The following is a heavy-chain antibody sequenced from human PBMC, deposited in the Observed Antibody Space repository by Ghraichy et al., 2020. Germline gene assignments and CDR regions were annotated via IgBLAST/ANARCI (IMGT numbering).Heavy chain of an antibody. CDR3: ANFVGSDPTGRFDY. V-gene: IGHV3-30*18. CDR1: GLTFSSYG. CDR2: ISYDGSKM. Sequence: SLRLSCAGSGLTFSSYGMHWIRQAPGKGLEWVALISYDGSKMYYIDSVKGRFTISRDNSKNTLYLQMSSLRVEDTAMYYCANFVGSDPTGRFDYWGQGTLVTVSS. J-gene: IGHJ4*02. D-gene: IGHD2-21*01.